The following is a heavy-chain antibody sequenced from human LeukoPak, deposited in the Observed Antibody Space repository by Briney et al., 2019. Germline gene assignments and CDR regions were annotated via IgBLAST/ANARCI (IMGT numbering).Heavy chain of an antibody. Sequence: SETLSLPCTVSGYSISSGYYWGWIRQPPGKGLEWIGSIYHSGSTYYNPSLKRRVPISVDTSKHQFSLKLRSVTAADTAVYYCARVPTGDWGQGTLVTVSS. V-gene: IGHV4-38-2*02. CDR3: ARVPTGD. D-gene: IGHD7-27*01. J-gene: IGHJ4*02. CDR1: GYSISSGYY. CDR2: IYHSGST.